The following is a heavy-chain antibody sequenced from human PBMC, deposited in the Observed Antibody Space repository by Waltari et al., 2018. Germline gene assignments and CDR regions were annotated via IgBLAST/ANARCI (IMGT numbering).Heavy chain of an antibody. V-gene: IGHV3-7*01. J-gene: IGHJ4*02. CDR3: ARDLYDFWSGYYGY. CDR1: GFTFSSYW. Sequence: EVQLVESGGGLVQPGRSLRLSCAASGFTFSSYWMSWVRQAPGKGLEWVANIKQDGSEKYYVDSVKGRFTISRDNAKNSLYLQMNSLRAEDTAVYYCARDLYDFWSGYYGYWGQGTLVTVSS. D-gene: IGHD3-3*01. CDR2: IKQDGSEK.